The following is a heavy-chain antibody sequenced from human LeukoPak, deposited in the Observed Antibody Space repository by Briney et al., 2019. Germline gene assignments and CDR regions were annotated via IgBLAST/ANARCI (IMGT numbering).Heavy chain of an antibody. V-gene: IGHV3-23*01. Sequence: PGGSLRLSCAVSGITLSNYGMTWVRQAPGKGLEWVAGLSGSGGSTNYADSVKGRFTISRDNAKNTLYLQMNSLRAEDTAVYFCAKRGVVIRVILVGFHKEAYYFDSWGQGVLATVSS. CDR2: LSGSGGST. J-gene: IGHJ4*02. CDR3: AKRGVVIRVILVGFHKEAYYFDS. D-gene: IGHD3-22*01. CDR1: GITLSNYG.